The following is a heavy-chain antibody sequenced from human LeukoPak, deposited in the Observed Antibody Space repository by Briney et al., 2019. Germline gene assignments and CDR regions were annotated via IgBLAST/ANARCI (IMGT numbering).Heavy chain of an antibody. J-gene: IGHJ5*02. CDR3: VRRLDMIEFDP. V-gene: IGHV1-8*01. CDR1: GYTFTGYD. CDR2: MNPYSGNK. Sequence: ASVKVSCKASGYTFTGYDINWIRQATGQGLEWMGWMNPYSGNKDYAQKFQGRITMTRDTSMTTAYMELSRLTSEDTAVYYCVRRLDMIEFDPWGQGTLVIVSS. D-gene: IGHD3-9*01.